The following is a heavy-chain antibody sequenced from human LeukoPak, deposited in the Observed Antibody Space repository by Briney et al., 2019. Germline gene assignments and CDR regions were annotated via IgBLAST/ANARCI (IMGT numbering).Heavy chain of an antibody. Sequence: GASVKVSCKASGYTFTSYGISWVRQAPGQGLEWVGRIIPILGIANYAQKFQGRVAITADKSTSTAYMELSSLRSEDTAVYYCARASARDAFDIWGQGTMVTVSS. J-gene: IGHJ3*02. CDR2: IIPILGIA. CDR3: ARASARDAFDI. CDR1: GYTFTSYG. V-gene: IGHV1-69*04. D-gene: IGHD3-3*01.